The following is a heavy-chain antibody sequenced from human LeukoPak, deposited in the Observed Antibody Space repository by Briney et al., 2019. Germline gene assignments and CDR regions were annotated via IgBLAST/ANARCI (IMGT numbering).Heavy chain of an antibody. CDR2: ISWNSGSI. J-gene: IGHJ4*02. D-gene: IGHD3-10*01. CDR3: AKDITWGSGSSTFDY. Sequence: GRSLRLSCAASGFTFDDYAMHWVRQAPGKGLEWVSGISWNSGSIGYADSVKGRFTISSDNAKNSLYLQMNSLRAEDTALYYCAKDITWGSGSSTFDYWGQGTLVTVSS. CDR1: GFTFDDYA. V-gene: IGHV3-9*01.